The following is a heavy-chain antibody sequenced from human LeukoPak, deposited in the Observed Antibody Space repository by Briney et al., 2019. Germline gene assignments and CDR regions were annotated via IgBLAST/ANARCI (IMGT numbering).Heavy chain of an antibody. D-gene: IGHD3-3*02. CDR3: AKVGGGDIIFGNWFDP. CDR1: GGTFSSYG. V-gene: IGHV1-69*04. Sequence: SVKVSCKASGGTFSSYGISWLRQAPGQGPQWMGRIIPLLGITRYAQQFHGRVTITADKSTSTAYMELSGLTSEDTAVYYCAKVGGGDIIFGNWFDPWGQGTLVTVSS. J-gene: IGHJ5*02. CDR2: IIPLLGIT.